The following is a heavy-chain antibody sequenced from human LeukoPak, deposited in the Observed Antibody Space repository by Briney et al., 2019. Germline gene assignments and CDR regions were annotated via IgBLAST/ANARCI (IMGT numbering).Heavy chain of an antibody. V-gene: IGHV3-23*01. CDR1: GFTFSSYA. D-gene: IGHD1-26*01. J-gene: IGHJ4*02. Sequence: GGSQRLSCAASGFTFSSYAMIWVRQAPGKGLEWVSTISSSGDSTYYADSVKGRFTISRDNSKNTLYLQMNSLRAEDTAVYFCAKGYSGSYSAFDYWGQGTLVTVSS. CDR3: AKGYSGSYSAFDY. CDR2: ISSSGDST.